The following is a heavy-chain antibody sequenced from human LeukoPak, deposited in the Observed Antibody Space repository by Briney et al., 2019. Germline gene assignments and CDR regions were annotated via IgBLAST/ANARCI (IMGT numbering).Heavy chain of an antibody. J-gene: IGHJ4*02. D-gene: IGHD2-2*01. CDR1: GYTFMRYG. V-gene: IGHV1-18*01. Sequence: ASVKVSCKTSGYTFMRYGITWVRQAPGQGLEWMGWISAYTGKTDYVQKLQGRVTTTTDTSTSTAYMELRSLRFDDTAVYYCARVPCCHEPTAYHYWGQGTLVTVSS. CDR3: ARVPCCHEPTAYHY. CDR2: ISAYTGKT.